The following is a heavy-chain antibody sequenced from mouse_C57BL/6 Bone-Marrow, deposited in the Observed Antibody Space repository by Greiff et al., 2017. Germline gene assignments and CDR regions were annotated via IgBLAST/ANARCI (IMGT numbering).Heavy chain of an antibody. D-gene: IGHD1-2*01. J-gene: IGHJ2*01. CDR2: IRNKANGYTT. CDR1: GFTFTDYY. Sequence: EVHVVESGGGLVQPGGSLSLSCAASGFTFTDYYMSWVRQPPGKALEWLGFIRNKANGYTTEYSASVKGRFTISRDNYQSILYLQRNALSAEDSATFYCARLYGPGVYFDYWGQGTTLTVSS. V-gene: IGHV7-3*01. CDR3: ARLYGPGVYFDY.